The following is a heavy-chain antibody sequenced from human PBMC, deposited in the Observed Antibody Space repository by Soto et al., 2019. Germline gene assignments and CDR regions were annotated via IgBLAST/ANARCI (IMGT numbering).Heavy chain of an antibody. D-gene: IGHD6-13*01. V-gene: IGHV4-39*01. CDR1: GGSIGSSSYY. Sequence: PSETLSLTCTVSGGSIGSSSYYWGWIRQSPGKGLEWIGNIYYSGNTFYNPSLKSRVTISVDPSKNQFYLHLSSVTAADTAIFYCASIAAPGTTHFDFWGQGTLVTVSS. J-gene: IGHJ4*02. CDR3: ASIAAPGTTHFDF. CDR2: IYYSGNT.